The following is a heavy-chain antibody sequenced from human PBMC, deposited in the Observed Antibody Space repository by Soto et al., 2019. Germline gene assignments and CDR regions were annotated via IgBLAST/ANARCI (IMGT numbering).Heavy chain of an antibody. D-gene: IGHD4-17*01. V-gene: IGHV3-33*01. CDR1: GFTFSSYG. CDR3: ARDQAVNTLFDY. Sequence: QVQLVESGGGVVQPGRSLRLSCAASGFTFSSYGMHWVRQAPGKGLEWVAVIWYEGSNKYYADSVKGRFTISRDNSKNPMYLQINSLRAEDTAVYYCARDQAVNTLFDYWGQGTLVTVSS. CDR2: IWYEGSNK. J-gene: IGHJ4*02.